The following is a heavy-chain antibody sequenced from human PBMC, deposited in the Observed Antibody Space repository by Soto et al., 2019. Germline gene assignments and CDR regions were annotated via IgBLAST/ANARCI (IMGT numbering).Heavy chain of an antibody. V-gene: IGHV3-23*01. D-gene: IGHD6-6*01. CDR1: GFTFSGYA. CDR2: ISGSGGNT. Sequence: PGGSLRLSCAASGFTFSGYAMSWVRQAPGKGLEWVSAISGSGGNTYYADSVKGRFTISRDNSKNTLYLQMKSLRVEDTARYYCAKGSGTSSTWKNWGQGTLVTVSS. J-gene: IGHJ4*02. CDR3: AKGSGTSSTWKN.